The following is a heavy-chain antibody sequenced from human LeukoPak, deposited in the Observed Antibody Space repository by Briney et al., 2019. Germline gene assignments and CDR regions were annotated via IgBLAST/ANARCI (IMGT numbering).Heavy chain of an antibody. Sequence: SETLSLTCAVYGGSFSGYYWSWIRQPPGKGLEWIGEINHSGSNNYNPSLKSRVTISVDTSKNQFSLKLSSVTAADTAVYYCASARRELDYWGQGTLVTVSS. D-gene: IGHD1-1*01. J-gene: IGHJ4*02. CDR1: GGSFSGYY. CDR2: INHSGSN. CDR3: ASARRELDY. V-gene: IGHV4-34*01.